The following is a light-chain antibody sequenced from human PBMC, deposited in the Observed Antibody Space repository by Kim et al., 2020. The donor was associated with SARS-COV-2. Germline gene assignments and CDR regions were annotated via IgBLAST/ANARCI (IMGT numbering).Light chain of an antibody. CDR2: TAS. V-gene: IGKV1-27*01. Sequence: SASVRYRVTITCRASHGISNSLAWYQQKPGKVPDLLLYTASILQSGVPSRFSGSGSVTVFTLTISSLQPEDVATDYCQQYNSAPFTFGQGTKLEI. CDR3: QQYNSAPFT. CDR1: HGISNS. J-gene: IGKJ2*01.